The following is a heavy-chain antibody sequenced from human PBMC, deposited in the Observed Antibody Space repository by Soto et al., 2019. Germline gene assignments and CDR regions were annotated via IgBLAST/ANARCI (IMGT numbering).Heavy chain of an antibody. D-gene: IGHD3-10*01. Sequence: QITLKESGPTLVKPTQTLTLSCSFSGFALTTSGVGVGWFRQSPGKALEWLALLYWDDDRRYNPSLKNRLTINRGPSRNHIVLTLTNMDPVDSGTYFCARERYGAAFDWFDPWGQGILVTVSS. CDR3: ARERYGAAFDWFDP. V-gene: IGHV2-5*02. CDR1: GFALTTSGVG. J-gene: IGHJ5*02. CDR2: LYWDDDR.